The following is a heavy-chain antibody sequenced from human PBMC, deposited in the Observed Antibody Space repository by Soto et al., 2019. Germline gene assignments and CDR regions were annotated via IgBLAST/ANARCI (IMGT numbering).Heavy chain of an antibody. CDR2: IYYSGST. CDR3: ARTVIGGFEY. Sequence: WETLSLTCTVSGDSITSNSYFWAWIRQPPGKGLEWIGSIYYSGSTYHNQSLKSRVTISVDTSKNQFSLKLSSVTAADTAVYYCARTVIGGFEYWGQGTLVTVSS. CDR1: GDSITSNSYF. D-gene: IGHD3-16*02. V-gene: IGHV4-39*07. J-gene: IGHJ4*02.